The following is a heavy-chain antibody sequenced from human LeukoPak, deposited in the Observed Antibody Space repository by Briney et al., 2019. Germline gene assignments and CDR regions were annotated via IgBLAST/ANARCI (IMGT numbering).Heavy chain of an antibody. D-gene: IGHD6-19*01. CDR3: ARESPVNDY. J-gene: IGHJ4*02. V-gene: IGHV3-48*01. Sequence: PGGSLRLSCAASGFTFSSYSMNWVRQAPGKGLEWVSYISSSSSTIYYADSVKGRFTTSRDNAKNSLYLQMNSLRAEDTDVYYCARESPVNDYWGQGTLVTVSS. CDR2: ISSSSSTI. CDR1: GFTFSSYS.